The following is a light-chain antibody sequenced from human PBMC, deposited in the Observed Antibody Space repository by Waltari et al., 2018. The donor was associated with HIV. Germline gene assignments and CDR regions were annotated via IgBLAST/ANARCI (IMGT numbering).Light chain of an antibody. CDR3: TSWDDSLSGWM. CDR1: SSNIGNNF. Sequence: QSVLTQPPSASGPPGQRVAISCSGSSSNIGNNFVYWYQHLPGTTPKLLIYRNKQRPSGVPDRFSGSKSGTSASLAISGLRSEDEADYYCTSWDDSLSGWMFGGGTTLTVL. CDR2: RNK. V-gene: IGLV1-47*01. J-gene: IGLJ3*02.